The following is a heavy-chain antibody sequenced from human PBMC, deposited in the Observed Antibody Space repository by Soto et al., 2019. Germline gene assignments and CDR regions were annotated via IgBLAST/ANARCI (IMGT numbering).Heavy chain of an antibody. V-gene: IGHV1-46*01. D-gene: IGHD3-22*01. CDR2: INPSGGST. CDR3: ARTRGITMIVVAQNDAFDI. Sequence: ASVKVSCKASGYTFTSYYMHWVRQAPGQGLEWMGIINPSGGSTSYAQKFQGRVTMTRDTSTSTVYMELSSLRSEDTAVYYCARTRGITMIVVAQNDAFDIRGQGTMVTVSS. CDR1: GYTFTSYY. J-gene: IGHJ3*02.